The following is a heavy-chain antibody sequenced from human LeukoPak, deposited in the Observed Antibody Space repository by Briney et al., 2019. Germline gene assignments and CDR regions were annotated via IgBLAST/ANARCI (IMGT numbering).Heavy chain of an antibody. CDR3: ARVRFGGTMPRAFDI. Sequence: VASVKVSCKASGYTFTSYDINWVRQATGQGLEWMGWMNPNSGNTNYAQKLQGRVTMTTDTATSTAYMELRSLRSDDTAVYYCARVRFGGTMPRAFDIWGQGTMVTVSS. V-gene: IGHV1-18*01. CDR1: GYTFTSYD. J-gene: IGHJ3*02. CDR2: MNPNSGNT. D-gene: IGHD2-2*01.